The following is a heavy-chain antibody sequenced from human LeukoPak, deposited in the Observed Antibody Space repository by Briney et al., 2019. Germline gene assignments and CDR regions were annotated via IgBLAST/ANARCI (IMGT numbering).Heavy chain of an antibody. Sequence: PGGSLRLSCAASGFTFSSYSMNWVRQAPGKELEWVSSISSSSSYIYYADSVKGRFTISRDNSKNTLYLQMNSLRAEDTAVYYCAKDRGYYYGSGTEGLDYWGQGTLVTVSS. D-gene: IGHD3-10*01. CDR3: AKDRGYYYGSGTEGLDY. J-gene: IGHJ4*02. CDR2: ISSSSSYI. CDR1: GFTFSSYS. V-gene: IGHV3-21*01.